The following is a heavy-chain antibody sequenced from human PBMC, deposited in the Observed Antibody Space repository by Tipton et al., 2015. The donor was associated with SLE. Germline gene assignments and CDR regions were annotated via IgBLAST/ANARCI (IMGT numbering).Heavy chain of an antibody. CDR1: GGSISSSSYY. Sequence: TLFLTCTVSGGSISSSSYYWGWIRQPPGKGLEWIGEINHSGSTNYNPSLKSRVTISVDTSKNQFSLKLSSVTAADTAVYYCARGVLSGYSYRYAIDYWGQGTLVTVSS. J-gene: IGHJ4*02. CDR2: INHSGST. CDR3: ARGVLSGYSYRYAIDY. D-gene: IGHD5-18*01. V-gene: IGHV4-39*07.